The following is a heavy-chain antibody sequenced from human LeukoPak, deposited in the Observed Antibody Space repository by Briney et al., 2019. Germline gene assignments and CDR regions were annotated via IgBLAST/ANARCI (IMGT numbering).Heavy chain of an antibody. J-gene: IGHJ4*02. Sequence: SETLSLTCTVSGASITSYYWSWIRQPPGKGLEWIGYIYYSGSTTYKPSLKSRVTISVDTSKNQFSLKLSSVTAADTAAYYCARLSIVGATNFDYWGQGTLVTVSS. V-gene: IGHV4-59*08. CDR1: GASITSYY. D-gene: IGHD1-26*01. CDR3: ARLSIVGATNFDY. CDR2: IYYSGST.